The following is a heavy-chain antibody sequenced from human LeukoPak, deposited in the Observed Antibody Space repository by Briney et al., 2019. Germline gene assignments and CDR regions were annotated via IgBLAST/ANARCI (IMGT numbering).Heavy chain of an antibody. D-gene: IGHD6-19*01. CDR1: GFTFSSYA. Sequence: GGSLRLSCAASGFTFSSYAMSWFRQAPGKGLEWVSAISGSGGSTYYADSVKGRFTISRDNSKNTLYLQMNSLRAEDTAVYYCAKSQVLAVAGIGWFDPWGQGTLVTVSS. CDR3: AKSQVLAVAGIGWFDP. J-gene: IGHJ5*02. CDR2: ISGSGGST. V-gene: IGHV3-23*01.